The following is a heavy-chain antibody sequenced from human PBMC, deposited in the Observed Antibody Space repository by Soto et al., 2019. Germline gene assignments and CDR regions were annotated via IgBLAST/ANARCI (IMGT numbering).Heavy chain of an antibody. D-gene: IGHD2-21*01. Sequence: TLSLTCTVSGGSISSGGYYWSWIRQHPGKGLEWIGYIYYSGSTYYNPSLKSRVTISVDTSKNQFSLKLSSVTAADTAVYYCARGVRGEDYYYYYGMDVWGQGTTVTISS. CDR1: GGSISSGGYY. V-gene: IGHV4-31*03. CDR2: IYYSGST. J-gene: IGHJ6*02. CDR3: ARGVRGEDYYYYYGMDV.